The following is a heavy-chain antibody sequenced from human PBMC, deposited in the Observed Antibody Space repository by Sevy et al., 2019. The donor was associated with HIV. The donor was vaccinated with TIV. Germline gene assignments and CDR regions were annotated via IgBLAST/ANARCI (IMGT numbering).Heavy chain of an antibody. CDR2: ISHSGGST. CDR3: AKGTLVVPAVIYYYYGMDV. CDR1: GFTFSSYA. D-gene: IGHD2-2*02. V-gene: IGHV3-23*01. Sequence: GSLRLSCAASGFTFSSYAMNWVRQAPGKGLEWVSAISHSGGSTYYADSVKGRFTITRDNYKNTLYLQMNSLRAEDTAVYYCAKGTLVVPAVIYYYYGMDVWGQGTTVTVSS. J-gene: IGHJ6*02.